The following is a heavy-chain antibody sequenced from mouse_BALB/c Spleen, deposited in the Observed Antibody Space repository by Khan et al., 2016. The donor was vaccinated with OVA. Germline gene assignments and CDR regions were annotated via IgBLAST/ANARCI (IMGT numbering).Heavy chain of an antibody. Sequence: QVQLKQSGPGLVAPSQSLSITCTVSGFSLTSYGVHWVRQPPGKGLEWLGVIWAGGSTNYNSALLSRLSISKDNSKSQVFLKMNSLQTVDTAMYYCARDTTVKSYWYFDVWGAGTTVTVSS. V-gene: IGHV2-9*02. CDR1: GFSLTSYG. CDR2: IWAGGST. J-gene: IGHJ1*01. D-gene: IGHD1-1*01. CDR3: ARDTTVKSYWYFDV.